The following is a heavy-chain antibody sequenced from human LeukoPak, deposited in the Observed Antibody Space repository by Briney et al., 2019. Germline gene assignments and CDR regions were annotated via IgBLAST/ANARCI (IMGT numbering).Heavy chain of an antibody. V-gene: IGHV3-23*01. J-gene: IGHJ3*02. CDR3: ARAKRNAFDI. CDR1: GFTFSSYS. Sequence: GGSLRLSCAASGFTFSSYSMHWVRQSPGKGLEWVSDISGSGGSTYYADSVKGRFTISRDNSKSTLYLQMNSLRAEDTAVYYCARAKRNAFDIWGQGTMVTVSS. CDR2: ISGSGGST.